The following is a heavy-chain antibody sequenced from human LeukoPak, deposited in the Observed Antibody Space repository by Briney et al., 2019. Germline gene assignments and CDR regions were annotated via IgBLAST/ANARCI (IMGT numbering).Heavy chain of an antibody. CDR1: GYSFTNYW. J-gene: IGHJ4*02. D-gene: IGHD1-7*01. Sequence: GESLKISCQVSGYSFTNYWIGWVRQMPGKGLEWMGIIYPGDSDTRYSPSSQGQVTISADKSISTAYLQWNSLKASDTAMYSCARHRAGSAAELDYWGQGTLVTVSS. CDR2: IYPGDSDT. CDR3: ARHRAGSAAELDY. V-gene: IGHV5-51*01.